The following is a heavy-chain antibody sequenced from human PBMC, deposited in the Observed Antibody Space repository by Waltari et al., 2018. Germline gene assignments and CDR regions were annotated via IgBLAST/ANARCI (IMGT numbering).Heavy chain of an antibody. CDR2: IYYSGRT. D-gene: IGHD3-22*01. Sequence: QLQLQESGPGLVKPSETLSLTCTVSGGSISSSSYYWGWIRQPPGKGLEWIGSIYYSGRTYYNPYLKSRVTISVDTSKNQFSLKLSSVTAADTAVYYCARPHGTYYYDSSGYFTAFDIWGQGTMVTVSS. V-gene: IGHV4-39*01. J-gene: IGHJ3*02. CDR3: ARPHGTYYYDSSGYFTAFDI. CDR1: GGSISSSSYY.